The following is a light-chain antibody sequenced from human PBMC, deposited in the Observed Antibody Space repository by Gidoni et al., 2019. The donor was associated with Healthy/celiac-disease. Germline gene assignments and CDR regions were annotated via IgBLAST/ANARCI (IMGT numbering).Light chain of an antibody. J-gene: IGLJ2*01. CDR2: EVS. CDR1: SSDVGGYNY. CDR3: SSYTSSTLGV. V-gene: IGLV2-14*01. Sequence: QSALTQPASVSGSPGQSITISFTGTSSDVGGYNYVSWYQQHPGKAPKLMIYEVSNRPSGGSNRFSGSKSGNTASLTISGLQAEDEADYYCSSYTSSTLGVFGGGTKLTVL.